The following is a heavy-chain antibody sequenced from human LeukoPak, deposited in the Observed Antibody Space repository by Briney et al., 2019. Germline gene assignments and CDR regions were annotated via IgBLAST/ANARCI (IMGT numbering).Heavy chain of an antibody. CDR1: GFTVSSNY. J-gene: IGHJ4*02. CDR3: ALRSSTSWCLRD. Sequence: GGSLRLSCAASGFTVSSNYMSWVRQAPGKGLEWVSVIYSGGNTYYADSVKGRFTISGDNSKNTLYLQMNSLRAEDTAVYYCALRSSTSWCLRDWGQGTLVTVSS. CDR2: IYSGGNT. D-gene: IGHD2-2*01. V-gene: IGHV3-53*01.